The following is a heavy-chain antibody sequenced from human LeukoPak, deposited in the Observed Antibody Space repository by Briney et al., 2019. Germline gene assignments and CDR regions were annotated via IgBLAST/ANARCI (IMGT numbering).Heavy chain of an antibody. CDR3: ATEIAVAGSNWFDP. Sequence: GGSLRLSSAASGFTFSDYYMSWIRQAPGKGLEWVSYISSSGSTIYYADSVKGRFTISRDNAKNSLYLQMNSLRAEDTAVYYCATEIAVAGSNWFDPWGQGTLVTVSS. V-gene: IGHV3-11*01. CDR2: ISSSGSTI. J-gene: IGHJ5*02. D-gene: IGHD6-19*01. CDR1: GFTFSDYY.